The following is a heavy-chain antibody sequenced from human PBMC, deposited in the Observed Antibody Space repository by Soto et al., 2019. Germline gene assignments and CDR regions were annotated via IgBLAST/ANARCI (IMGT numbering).Heavy chain of an antibody. D-gene: IGHD1-26*01. CDR1: GFTFSSDW. J-gene: IGHJ3*02. CDR3: ARKRGGEFGSYSGPLSI. CDR2: INTDGSGT. Sequence: PGGSLRLSCAASGFTFSSDWMHWVRQAPGKGLVWVSRINTDGSGTSYADSVKGRFTISRDNAKNTLYLQMNSLRAEDTAMYYCARKRGGEFGSYSGPLSIWGQGTMVTVSS. V-gene: IGHV3-74*01.